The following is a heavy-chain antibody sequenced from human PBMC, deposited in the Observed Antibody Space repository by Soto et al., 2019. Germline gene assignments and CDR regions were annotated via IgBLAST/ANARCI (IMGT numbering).Heavy chain of an antibody. CDR1: GGSISSYY. V-gene: IGHV4-59*08. CDR2: IYYSGST. J-gene: IGHJ4*02. D-gene: IGHD6-19*01. CDR3: ARHLRIAVAALDY. Sequence: QVQLQESGPGLVKPSETLSLTCTVSGGSISSYYWSWIRQPPGKGLEWIGYIYYSGSTNYNPSLKSRVTISVDTSKNQFSLKLSSVTAADTAVYYCARHLRIAVAALDYWGQGTLVTVSS.